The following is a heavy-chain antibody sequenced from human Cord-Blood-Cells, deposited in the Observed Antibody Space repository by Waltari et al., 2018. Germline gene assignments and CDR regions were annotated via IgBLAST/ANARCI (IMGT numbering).Heavy chain of an antibody. Sequence: QVQLQQWGAGLLKPSETLSLTCAVYGGSFSGYYWSWISQPPGKGLEWIGEINHSGSTNYNPSLKSRVTISVDTSKNQFSLKLSSVTAADTALYYCARDHKLSAAPYYWGQGTLVTVSS. CDR2: INHSGST. CDR1: GGSFSGYY. V-gene: IGHV4-34*01. CDR3: ARDHKLSAAPYY. D-gene: IGHD6-13*01. J-gene: IGHJ4*02.